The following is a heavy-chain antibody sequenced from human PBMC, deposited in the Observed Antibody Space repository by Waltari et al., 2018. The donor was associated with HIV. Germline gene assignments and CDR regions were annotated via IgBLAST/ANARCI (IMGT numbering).Heavy chain of an antibody. J-gene: IGHJ2*01. CDR2: ISWNSGSI. CDR1: GFTFVDYA. CDR3: AKGQTLYWYFDL. V-gene: IGHV3-9*01. Sequence: EVQLVESGGGLVQPGRSLRLSCVASGFTFVDYAMHWVRQAPGKGLEWVSGISWNSGSIGYADSVKGRFTISRDNAKNSLYLQMNSLRAEDTALYYCAKGQTLYWYFDLWGRGTLVTVSS.